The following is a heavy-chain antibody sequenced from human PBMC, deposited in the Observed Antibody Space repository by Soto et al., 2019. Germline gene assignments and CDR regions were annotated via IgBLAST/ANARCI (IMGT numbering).Heavy chain of an antibody. J-gene: IGHJ3*02. CDR3: ARKFRVLRFLEWTRTDAFDI. Sequence: ASVKVSCKASGGTFSSYAISWVRQAPGQGLEWMGGIIPIFGTANYAQKFQGRVTITADESTSTAYMELSSLRSEDTAVYYCARKFRVLRFLEWTRTDAFDIWGQGTMVTVSS. V-gene: IGHV1-69*13. CDR1: GGTFSSYA. CDR2: IIPIFGTA. D-gene: IGHD3-3*01.